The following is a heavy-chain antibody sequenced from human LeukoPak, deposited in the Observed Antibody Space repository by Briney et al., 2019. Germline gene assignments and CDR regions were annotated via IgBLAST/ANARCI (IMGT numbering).Heavy chain of an antibody. J-gene: IGHJ5*02. Sequence: SVKVSCTASGGTFSSYAISWVRQAPGQGLEWMGGIIPIFGTANYAQTFQGRVTITADKPTSTAYMELSSLRSEDTAVYYCARELRITMVRGVMRWFDPWGQGTLVTVSS. V-gene: IGHV1-69*06. CDR2: IIPIFGTA. CDR1: GGTFSSYA. D-gene: IGHD3-10*01. CDR3: ARELRITMVRGVMRWFDP.